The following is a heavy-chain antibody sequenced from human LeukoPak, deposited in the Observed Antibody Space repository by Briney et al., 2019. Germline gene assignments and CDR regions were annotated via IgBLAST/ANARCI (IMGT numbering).Heavy chain of an antibody. CDR2: IYITGST. Sequence: PSETLSLTCSVAGGSIINYYWSWIRQSAGTGLEWVGRIYITGSTTYNPSLQSRLSMSVDTSRNRFSLRLRSVSAADTAVYYCARLKYYDSTGYSPGYYMDVWGKGITVTVSS. CDR3: ARLKYYDSTGYSPGYYMDV. J-gene: IGHJ6*03. CDR1: GGSIINYY. D-gene: IGHD3-22*01. V-gene: IGHV4-4*07.